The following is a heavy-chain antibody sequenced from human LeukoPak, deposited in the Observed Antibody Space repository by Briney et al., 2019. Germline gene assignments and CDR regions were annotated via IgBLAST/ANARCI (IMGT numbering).Heavy chain of an antibody. CDR1: GFSLSTSGVG. J-gene: IGHJ4*02. V-gene: IGHV2-5*02. Sequence: SGPTLVNPTQTLTLTCTFSGFSLSTSGVGVGWIRQPPGKALEWLALIYWDDDKRYSPSLKSRHTITKDTSKNQVVLTMTNMDPVDTATYYCAHAYCSGGSCYPGFDYWGQGTLVTVSS. D-gene: IGHD2-15*01. CDR2: IYWDDDK. CDR3: AHAYCSGGSCYPGFDY.